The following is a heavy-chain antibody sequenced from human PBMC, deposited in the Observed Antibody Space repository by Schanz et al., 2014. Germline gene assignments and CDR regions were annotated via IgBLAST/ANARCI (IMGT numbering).Heavy chain of an antibody. D-gene: IGHD4-17*01. V-gene: IGHV1-46*01. J-gene: IGHJ4*02. CDR1: GYTFTSYY. CDR2: INPSGGST. Sequence: QVQLVQSGVEVKRPGASVKVSCKASGYTFTSYYMHWVRQAPGQGLEWMGIINPSGGSTSYAQNFQGRVTMTRDTSLKTAYMEMTDLKFEDAGIYYCAIRYGDRPLWGQGTLIAVSS. CDR3: AIRYGDRPL.